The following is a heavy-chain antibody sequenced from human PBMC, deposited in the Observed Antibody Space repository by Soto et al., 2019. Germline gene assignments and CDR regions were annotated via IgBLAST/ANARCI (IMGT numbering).Heavy chain of an antibody. CDR3: AKDTLYGGNYYYYYMDV. J-gene: IGHJ6*03. CDR1: GFTFDEYA. D-gene: IGHD4-17*01. Sequence: EVQLVKSGGGLVQPGGSLRLSCAVSGFTFDEYAMHWVRQAPGKGLEWVSGISWNSGSVGYANSVKGRFTISRDNAKNSLYLQMNSLRAEDTALYYCAKDTLYGGNYYYYYMDVWGKGTAVTVSS. CDR2: ISWNSGSV. V-gene: IGHV3-9*01.